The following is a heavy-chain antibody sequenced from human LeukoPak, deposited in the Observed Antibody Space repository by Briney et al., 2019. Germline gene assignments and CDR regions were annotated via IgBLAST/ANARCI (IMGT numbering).Heavy chain of an antibody. V-gene: IGHV3-64*01. D-gene: IGHD6-13*01. J-gene: IGHJ6*02. CDR1: GFTFSAFA. CDR3: ARGPNRVYLYGMDV. Sequence: GSLRLSCAASGFTFSAFAMHWVRQAPGKGLQYVSGISSNGGSTYYENSVKGRFTISRDNSRNTLYLQMNSLRAEDTAVYYCARGPNRVYLYGMDVWGQGTTVTVSS. CDR2: ISSNGGST.